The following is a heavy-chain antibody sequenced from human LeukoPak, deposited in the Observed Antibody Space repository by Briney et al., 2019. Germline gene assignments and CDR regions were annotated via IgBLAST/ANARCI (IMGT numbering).Heavy chain of an antibody. CDR1: GYTFSSYG. Sequence: ASVKVSCKASGYTFSSYGINWVRQAPGQGLEWMGWISAYNGNTNYAQKLQGRVTMTTDTSTSTAYMELRSLRSDDTAVYYCARGGDHVWGSYRYSVGYWGQGTLVTVSS. J-gene: IGHJ4*02. CDR2: ISAYNGNT. D-gene: IGHD3-16*02. V-gene: IGHV1-18*01. CDR3: ARGGDHVWGSYRYSVGY.